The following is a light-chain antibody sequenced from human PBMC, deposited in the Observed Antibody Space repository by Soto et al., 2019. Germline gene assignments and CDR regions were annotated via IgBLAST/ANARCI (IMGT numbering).Light chain of an antibody. CDR3: CSYAGSITLYV. Sequence: QLVLTQPRSVSGVPGRPVTISCPGTSSDVGGYNYVSWYQQHPGKAPKLMIYDVSERPSGVLDGFSGSKLGNTASRTISGLQAEDEADYYCCSYAGSITLYVFGTGTKVTVL. V-gene: IGLV2-11*01. CDR1: SSDVGGYNY. J-gene: IGLJ1*01. CDR2: DVS.